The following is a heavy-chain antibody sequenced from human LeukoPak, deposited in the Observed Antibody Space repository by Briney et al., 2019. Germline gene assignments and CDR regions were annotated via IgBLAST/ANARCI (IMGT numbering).Heavy chain of an antibody. J-gene: IGHJ5*02. D-gene: IGHD3-3*01. CDR3: ARLGPDYYYDFWSGYYP. CDR2: IYTSGST. Sequence: SQTLSLTCTVSGGSISSGSYYWSWIRQPAGKGLEWIGRIYTSGSTNYNPSLKSRVTISVDTSKNQFSLKLSSVTAADTAVYYCARLGPDYYYDFWSGYYPWGQGTLVTVSS. V-gene: IGHV4-61*02. CDR1: GGSISSGSYY.